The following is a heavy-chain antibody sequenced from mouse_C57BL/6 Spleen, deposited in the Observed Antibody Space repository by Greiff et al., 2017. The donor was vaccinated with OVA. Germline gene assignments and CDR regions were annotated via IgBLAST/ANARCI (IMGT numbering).Heavy chain of an antibody. CDR1: GFTFSSYA. D-gene: IGHD2-3*01. CDR2: ISSGGDYI. J-gene: IGHJ3*01. CDR3: TRDPFDGYYGAY. V-gene: IGHV5-9-1*02. Sequence: EVKLLESGEGLVKPGGSLKLSCAASGFTFSSYAMSWVRQTPEKRLEWVAYISSGGDYIYYADTVKGRFTISRDNARNTLYLQMSSLKSEDTAMYYCTRDPFDGYYGAYWGKGTLVTVSA.